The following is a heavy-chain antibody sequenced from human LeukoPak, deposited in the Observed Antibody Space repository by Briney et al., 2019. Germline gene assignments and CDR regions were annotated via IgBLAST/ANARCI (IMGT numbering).Heavy chain of an antibody. Sequence: GGSLRLSCAASGFTFSSYAMSWVRQAPGKGLEWVSAISGSGGSTYYADSVKGRFTISRDNSKNTLYLQMNSLRAEDTAVYYCAKAHNPYHYDSSGYYIEFDYWGQGTLVTVSS. J-gene: IGHJ4*02. V-gene: IGHV3-23*01. CDR2: ISGSGGST. CDR3: AKAHNPYHYDSSGYYIEFDY. CDR1: GFTFSSYA. D-gene: IGHD3-22*01.